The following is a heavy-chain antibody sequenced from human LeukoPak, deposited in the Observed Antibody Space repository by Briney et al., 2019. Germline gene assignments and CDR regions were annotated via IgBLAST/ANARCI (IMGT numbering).Heavy chain of an antibody. J-gene: IGHJ4*02. CDR3: AKDQTRIAAAVTGIPYYFDY. CDR2: IRYDGSNK. D-gene: IGHD6-13*01. V-gene: IGHV3-30*02. Sequence: GGSLRLSCAASGFTFSSYGMHWVRQAPGKGLEWVAFIRYDGSNKYYADSVKGRFTISRDNSKNTLYLQMNSLRAEDTAVYYCAKDQTRIAAAVTGIPYYFDYWAREPWSPSPQ. CDR1: GFTFSSYG.